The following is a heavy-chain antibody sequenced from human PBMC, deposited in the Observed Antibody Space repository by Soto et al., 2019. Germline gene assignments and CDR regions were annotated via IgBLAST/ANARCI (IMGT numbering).Heavy chain of an antibody. CDR2: MNPNSGNT. Sequence: AAVNVSFKASGYTFTSYDINWVRQATGQGLEWMGWMNPNSGNTGYAQKFQGRVTMTRNTSISTAYMELSSLRSEDTAVYYCASGTGFWSGYFRGWYYYYGMDVWGQGTTVTVSS. CDR3: ASGTGFWSGYFRGWYYYYGMDV. J-gene: IGHJ6*02. CDR1: GYTFTSYD. V-gene: IGHV1-8*01. D-gene: IGHD3-3*01.